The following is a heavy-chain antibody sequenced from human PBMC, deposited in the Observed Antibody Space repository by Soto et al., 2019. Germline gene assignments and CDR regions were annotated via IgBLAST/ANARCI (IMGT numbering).Heavy chain of an antibody. Sequence: QVQLVQSGAEVKKPGSSVRVSCKASGGTFSSYAISWVRQAPGQGLEWMGGIIPIFGTTNYAQKFQGRVTIPADQSTGTAYMELTSLRSEDTAVYYCARVKVDWYWYFDLWGRGTLVTVSS. CDR2: IIPIFGTT. J-gene: IGHJ2*01. CDR3: ARVKVDWYWYFDL. CDR1: GGTFSSYA. D-gene: IGHD2-21*01. V-gene: IGHV1-69*01.